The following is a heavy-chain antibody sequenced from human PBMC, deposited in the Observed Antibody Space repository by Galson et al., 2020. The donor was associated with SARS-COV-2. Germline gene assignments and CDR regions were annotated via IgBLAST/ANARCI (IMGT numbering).Heavy chain of an antibody. J-gene: IGHJ4*02. CDR3: TRDLPYLAAAGTEYYFDY. CDR1: GFTFGDYP. D-gene: IGHD6-13*01. V-gene: IGHV3-49*03. CDR2: IKNTAHGGTT. Sequence: GESLKISCTASGFTFGDYPMSWFRQAPGKGLEWIGFIKNTAHGGTTEYAASVKGRFTMSRDDSKSIAYLQMNSLKTEDTAVYYCTRDLPYLAAAGTEYYFDYWGQGTLVTVSS.